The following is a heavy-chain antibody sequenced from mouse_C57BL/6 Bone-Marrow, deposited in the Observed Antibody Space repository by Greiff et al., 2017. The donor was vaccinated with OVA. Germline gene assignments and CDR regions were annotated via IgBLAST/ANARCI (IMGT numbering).Heavy chain of an antibody. V-gene: IGHV5-16*01. CDR2: INYDGSST. D-gene: IGHD4-1*01. CDR3: AREENWDWYCDV. Sequence: EVKLMESEGGLVQPGSSMKLSCTASGFTFSDYYMAWVRQVPEKGLEWVANINYDGSSTYYLDSLKSRFIISRDNAKNMLYLQMSSLKSEDTATDYGAREENWDWYCDVWGTGTTVTVSS. CDR1: GFTFSDYY. J-gene: IGHJ1*03.